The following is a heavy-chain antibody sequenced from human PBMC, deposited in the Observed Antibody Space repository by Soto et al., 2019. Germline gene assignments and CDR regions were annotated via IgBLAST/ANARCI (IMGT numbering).Heavy chain of an antibody. CDR1: GGSISSYY. D-gene: IGHD6-13*01. CDR3: AGTGYSSSWYNGVFDY. J-gene: IGHJ4*02. CDR2: IYYSGST. V-gene: IGHV4-59*08. Sequence: SETLSLTCTVSGGSISSYYWSWIRQPPGKGLEWIGYIYYSGSTNYNPSLKSRVTISVDTSKNQFSLKLSSVTAADTAVYYCAGTGYSSSWYNGVFDYWGQGTLVTVSS.